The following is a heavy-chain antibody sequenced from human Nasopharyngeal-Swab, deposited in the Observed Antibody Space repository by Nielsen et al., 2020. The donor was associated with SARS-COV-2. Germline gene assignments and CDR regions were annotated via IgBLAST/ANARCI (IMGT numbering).Heavy chain of an antibody. Sequence: ASVKVSCKASGYTLTGYYMHWVRQAPGQGLEWMGWINPNSGGTNYAQKFQGRVTMTRDTSISTAYMELSRLRSDDTAVYYCARSRVFVVVPADYVDSRDAFDIWGQGTMVTVSS. CDR1: GYTLTGYY. J-gene: IGHJ3*02. D-gene: IGHD2-2*01. CDR2: INPNSGGT. V-gene: IGHV1-2*02. CDR3: ARSRVFVVVPADYVDSRDAFDI.